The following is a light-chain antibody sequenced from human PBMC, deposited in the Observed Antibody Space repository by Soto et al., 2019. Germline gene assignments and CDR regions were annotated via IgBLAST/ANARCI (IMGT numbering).Light chain of an antibody. CDR3: KYYGNSPPSVT. CDR1: QSVSSDY. J-gene: IGKJ3*01. Sequence: EIVLTQSPDTLSLSPGERATLSCRASQSVSSDYLVWYQQKPGQAPRLLIYGASSRATGIPDRFSGSGSGTDFTLTISRLEPEDFAVYYCKYYGNSPPSVTFGPGTKVDIK. CDR2: GAS. V-gene: IGKV3-20*01.